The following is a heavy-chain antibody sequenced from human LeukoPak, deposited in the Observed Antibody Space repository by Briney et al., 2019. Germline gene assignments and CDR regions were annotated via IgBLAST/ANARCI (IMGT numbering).Heavy chain of an antibody. CDR2: MYYSGST. Sequence: PSETLSLTCTVSGDSISGYYWTWIRLPPGKGLEWIGYMYYSGSTNYNPSLKGRVTMSVDTPKNQFSLKLSSVTAADTAVYYCAGRATQGSPYYLDYWGQGTLVTVSS. D-gene: IGHD2-15*01. V-gene: IGHV4-59*01. CDR1: GDSISGYY. CDR3: AGRATQGSPYYLDY. J-gene: IGHJ4*02.